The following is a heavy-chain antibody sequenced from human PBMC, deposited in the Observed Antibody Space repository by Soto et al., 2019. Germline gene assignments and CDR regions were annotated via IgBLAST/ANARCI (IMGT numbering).Heavy chain of an antibody. D-gene: IGHD3-3*01. CDR1: GYTFTSYA. Sequence: WASVKVSCKASGYTFTSYAMHWVRQAPGQRLEWMGWINAGNDNTKYSQKFQGRVTITRDTSASTAYMELSSLRSEDTAVYYCARDKVDFWSGYSPQDYYGMDVWGQGTTVTVSS. J-gene: IGHJ6*02. V-gene: IGHV1-3*01. CDR2: INAGNDNT. CDR3: ARDKVDFWSGYSPQDYYGMDV.